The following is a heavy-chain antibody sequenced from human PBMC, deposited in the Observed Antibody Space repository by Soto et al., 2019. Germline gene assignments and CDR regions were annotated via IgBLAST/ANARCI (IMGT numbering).Heavy chain of an antibody. CDR3: ARDSMSGYDYHSYLY. J-gene: IGHJ4*02. CDR2: MYTTGST. CDR1: GGSISTYF. Sequence: QVQLQESGPGLVKPSETLYLTCTVSGGSISTYFWSWIRQPAGGGLEWIGRMYTTGSTNYNPSLKSRLTMSLDTSRNQFSLKLRSVTAADTAVYYCARDSMSGYDYHSYLYWGQGTLVTVSS. V-gene: IGHV4-4*07. D-gene: IGHD5-12*01.